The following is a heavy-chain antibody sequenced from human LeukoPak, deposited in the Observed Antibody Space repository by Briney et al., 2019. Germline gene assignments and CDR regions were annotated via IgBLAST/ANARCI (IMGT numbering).Heavy chain of an antibody. D-gene: IGHD6-13*01. V-gene: IGHV3-53*01. CDR2: IYSGGST. J-gene: IGHJ4*02. CDR1: GFTVSSNY. CDR3: AKDIVAAGLFFDY. Sequence: PGGSLRLSCAASGFTVSSNYMSWVRQAPGKGLEWVSVIYSGGSTYYADSVKGRFTISRDDAKNSLFLQMNSLRAEDTAVYYCAKDIVAAGLFFDYWGQGILVTVSS.